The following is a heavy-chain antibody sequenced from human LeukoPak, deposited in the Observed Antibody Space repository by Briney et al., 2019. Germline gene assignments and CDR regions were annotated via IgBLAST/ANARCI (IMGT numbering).Heavy chain of an antibody. Sequence: SETLSLTCAVCGGSFSGYYWSWIRQPPGKGLEWLGEINHSGSTNYNPSLKSRVTISVDTSKNQFSLKLSSVTAADTAVYYCARGGPLIALAGDFDYWGQGTLVTVSS. V-gene: IGHV4-34*01. J-gene: IGHJ4*02. CDR3: ARGGPLIALAGDFDY. CDR1: GGSFSGYY. CDR2: INHSGST. D-gene: IGHD6-19*01.